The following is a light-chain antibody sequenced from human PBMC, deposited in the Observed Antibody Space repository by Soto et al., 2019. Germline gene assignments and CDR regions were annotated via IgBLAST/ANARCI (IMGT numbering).Light chain of an antibody. J-gene: IGKJ2*01. CDR2: GAS. CDR1: QSLSSSF. CDR3: LQYASPLYT. Sequence: EVVLTQSPGTLSLSPGERATLSCRASQSLSSSFLAWYQQKPGQAPRLLLYGASNRATGIPDRFSGSGSGTDFTLTSSRLEPEDFAVYFCLQYASPLYTFGQGNKLEIK. V-gene: IGKV3-20*01.